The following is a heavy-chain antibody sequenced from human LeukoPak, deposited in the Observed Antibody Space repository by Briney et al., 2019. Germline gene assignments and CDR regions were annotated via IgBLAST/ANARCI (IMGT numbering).Heavy chain of an antibody. CDR3: ASWVGSSYNDY. Sequence: AASVKVSCKASGYTFTSYGFSWVRQAPGQGLEWMGWISGYNGNTHYAQRFQGRATMTTDTSTSTAYMELRSLRSDDTAMYYCASWVGSSYNDYWGQGTLVTVSS. J-gene: IGHJ4*02. CDR2: ISGYNGNT. V-gene: IGHV1-18*01. CDR1: GYTFTSYG. D-gene: IGHD1-14*01.